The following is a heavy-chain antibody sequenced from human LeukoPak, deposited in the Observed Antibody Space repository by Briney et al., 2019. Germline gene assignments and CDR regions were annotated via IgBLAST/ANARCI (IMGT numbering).Heavy chain of an antibody. J-gene: IGHJ3*02. CDR3: ARDPIFGVVTDAFDI. CDR2: IIHSGST. Sequence: SETLSLTCAVYGGSFSGYYWSWIRQPPGKGLEWIGEIIHSGSTNYNPSLKSRVTISVDTSKNQFSLKLSSVTAADTAVYYCARDPIFGVVTDAFDIWGQGTMVTVSS. V-gene: IGHV4-34*12. CDR1: GGSFSGYY. D-gene: IGHD3-3*01.